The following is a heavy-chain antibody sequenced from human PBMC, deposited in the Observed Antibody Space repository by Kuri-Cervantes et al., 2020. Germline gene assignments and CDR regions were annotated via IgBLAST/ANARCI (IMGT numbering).Heavy chain of an antibody. Sequence: LRLSCAVSGGSISSGGYSWSWIRQPPGKGLEWIGYIYHSGSTYYNPSLKSRVTISVDKSKNQFSLKLSSVTAADTAVYYCARGPVAGSSSAFDIWGQGTMVTVSS. J-gene: IGHJ3*02. CDR3: ARGPVAGSSSAFDI. CDR1: GGSISSGGYS. V-gene: IGHV4-30-2*01. CDR2: IYHSGST. D-gene: IGHD6-19*01.